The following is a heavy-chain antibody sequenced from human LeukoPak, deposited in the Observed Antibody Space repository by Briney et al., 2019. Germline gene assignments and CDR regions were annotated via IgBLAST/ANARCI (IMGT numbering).Heavy chain of an antibody. D-gene: IGHD3-10*02. CDR2: IYYSGST. J-gene: IGHJ5*02. CDR1: GGSISSYY. Sequence: SETLSLTCTVSGGSISSYYWSWIRQPPGKGLEWIGYIYYSGSTNYNPSLKSRVTISVDTSKNQFSLKPSSVIAADTAVYYCARMLSRYNWFDPWGQGTLVTVSS. CDR3: ARMLSRYNWFDP. V-gene: IGHV4-59*01.